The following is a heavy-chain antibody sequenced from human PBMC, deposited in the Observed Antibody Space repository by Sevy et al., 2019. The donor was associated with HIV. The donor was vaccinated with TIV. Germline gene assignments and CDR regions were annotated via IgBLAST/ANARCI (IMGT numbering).Heavy chain of an antibody. J-gene: IGHJ6*02. CDR2: IIPIFGTA. V-gene: IGHV1-69*13. CDR3: AKQGGYSYGSGYGMDV. CDR1: GGTFSSYA. D-gene: IGHD5-18*01. Sequence: ASVKVSCKASGGTFSSYAISWVRQAPGQGLEWMGGIIPIFGTANYAQKFQGRVTITADESTGTAYMELSSLRSEDTAVYYCAKQGGYSYGSGYGMDVWGQGTTVTVSS.